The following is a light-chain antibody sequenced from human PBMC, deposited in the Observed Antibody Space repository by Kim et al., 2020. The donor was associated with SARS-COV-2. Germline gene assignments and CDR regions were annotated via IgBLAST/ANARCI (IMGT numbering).Light chain of an antibody. Sequence: KVTICCSGSSSSSGNNYVSWYQQLPGTAPELLIYDNNKRPSGIPDRFSGSKSGTSATLGITGLQAGDEADYYCGTWDSSLSAVRVFGGGTQLTVL. J-gene: IGLJ3*02. CDR1: SSSSGNNY. CDR2: DNN. V-gene: IGLV1-51*01. CDR3: GTWDSSLSAVRV.